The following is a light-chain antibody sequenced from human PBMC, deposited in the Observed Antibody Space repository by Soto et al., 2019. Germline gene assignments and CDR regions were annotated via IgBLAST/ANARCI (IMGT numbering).Light chain of an antibody. CDR1: QSINNN. Sequence: EIVMTQSPATLSVSPGERATLSCRASQSINNNLAWYQQRPGQGPRLLIYGASSRATGIPARFSGSGSGRGLTLTISSLQSEDVAIYYCQQYNNWPLTFGGGTKVEIK. J-gene: IGKJ4*01. CDR2: GAS. CDR3: QQYNNWPLT. V-gene: IGKV3-15*01.